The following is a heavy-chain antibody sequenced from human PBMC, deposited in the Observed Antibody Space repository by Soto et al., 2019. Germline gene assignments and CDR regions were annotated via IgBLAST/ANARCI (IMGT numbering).Heavy chain of an antibody. V-gene: IGHV3-21*06. D-gene: IGHD6-6*01. CDR1: GFTFSSYS. Sequence: EVQLVESGGGLVKPWGSLRLSCAASGFTFSSYSMNWVRQAPGKGLEWVSSISSSSSYIYYADSVKGRFTISRDNAKNSLYLQMNSLRAEDAAVYYCATEPSISYSTSLGESWGQGTLVTVSS. CDR2: ISSSSSYI. J-gene: IGHJ5*02. CDR3: ATEPSISYSTSLGES.